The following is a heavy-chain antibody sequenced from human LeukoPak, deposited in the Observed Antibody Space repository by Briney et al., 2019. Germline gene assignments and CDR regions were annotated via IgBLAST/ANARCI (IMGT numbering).Heavy chain of an antibody. Sequence: SETLSLTCTVSGGSISGFYWSWIRQPPGKGLEYIGYIYYSGSTNYNPSLKSRVTISLDTSKNQFSLKLSSVTAADTAVYYCARSMTAAAAGYFQHWGQGTLVTVSS. V-gene: IGHV4-59*01. J-gene: IGHJ1*01. CDR2: IYYSGST. CDR1: GGSISGFY. D-gene: IGHD6-13*01. CDR3: ARSMTAAAAGYFQH.